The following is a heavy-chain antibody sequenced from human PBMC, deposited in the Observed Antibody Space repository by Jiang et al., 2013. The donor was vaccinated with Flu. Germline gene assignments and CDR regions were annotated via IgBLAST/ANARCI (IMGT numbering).Heavy chain of an antibody. D-gene: IGHD3-10*01. J-gene: IGHJ6*02. V-gene: IGHV2-5*02. CDR3: AHTYRGSGSYYKSYYGMDV. CDR1: GFSLSTSGVG. Sequence: KPTQTLTLTCTFSGFSLSTSGVGVGWIRQPPGKALEWLALIYWDDDKRYSPSLKSRLTITKDTSKNQVVLTMTNMDPVDTATYYCAHTYRGSGSYYKSYYGMDVWGQGTTVTVSS. CDR2: IYWDDDK.